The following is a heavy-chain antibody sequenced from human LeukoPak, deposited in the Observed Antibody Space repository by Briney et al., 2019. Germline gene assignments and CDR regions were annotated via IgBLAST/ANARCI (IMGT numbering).Heavy chain of an antibody. CDR2: INFNSGGT. V-gene: IGHV1-2*02. D-gene: IGHD6-13*01. CDR1: GYTFTGYF. CDR3: ARVRSGYSSSWYSEYFQH. J-gene: IGHJ1*01. Sequence: ASVKVSCKASGYTFTGYFMHWVRPAPGQGLERMGWINFNSGGTNYAQKFQGRVTMTRDMSISTPYMELSRLRSDDAAVYYCARVRSGYSSSWYSEYFQHWGQGTLVTVSS.